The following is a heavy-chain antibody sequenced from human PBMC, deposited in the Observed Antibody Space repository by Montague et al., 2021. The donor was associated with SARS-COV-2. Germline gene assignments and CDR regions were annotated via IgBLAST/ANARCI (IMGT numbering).Heavy chain of an antibody. CDR3: ARDIAGAGLFDY. CDR2: SGST. Sequence: SGSTNYNPSLKSRVTISVDTSKNQFSLKLSYVTAADTAVYYCARDIAGAGLFDYGGQGTLVTVSS. D-gene: IGHD6-19*01. J-gene: IGHJ4*02. V-gene: IGHV4-61*02.